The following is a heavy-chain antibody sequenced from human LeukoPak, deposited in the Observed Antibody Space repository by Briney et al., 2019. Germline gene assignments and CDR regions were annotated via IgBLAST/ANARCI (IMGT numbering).Heavy chain of an antibody. CDR3: ARGSEGYSDSADAFDI. CDR2: INPNSGGT. D-gene: IGHD3-3*01. CDR1: GYTFTGYY. J-gene: IGHJ3*02. V-gene: IGHV1-2*02. Sequence: ASVKVSCKASGYTFTGYYMHWVRQAPGQGLEWMGWINPNSGGTNYAQKFQGRVTMTRDTSISTAYMELSRLRSNDTAVYYCARGSEGYSDSADAFDIWGQGTMVTVSS.